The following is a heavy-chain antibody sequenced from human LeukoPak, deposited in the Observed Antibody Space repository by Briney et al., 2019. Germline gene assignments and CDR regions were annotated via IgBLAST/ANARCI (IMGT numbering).Heavy chain of an antibody. J-gene: IGHJ4*01. Sequence: GGSLRLSCAASGFTFSSYEMNWVRQAPGKGLEWVSYISSSGSTIYYADSVKGRFTISRDNAKNSLYLQMNTLRVEDTAVYYCAKWGDYDILTGYYDSGYWGHGTLVTVSS. D-gene: IGHD3-9*01. V-gene: IGHV3-48*03. CDR2: ISSSGSTI. CDR3: AKWGDYDILTGYYDSGY. CDR1: GFTFSSYE.